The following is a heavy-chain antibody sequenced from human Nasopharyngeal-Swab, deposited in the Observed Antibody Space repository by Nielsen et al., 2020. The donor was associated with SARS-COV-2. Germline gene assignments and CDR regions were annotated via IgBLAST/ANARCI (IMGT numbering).Heavy chain of an antibody. J-gene: IGHJ4*02. CDR3: ARVEGYSMGFPYFDY. D-gene: IGHD6-13*01. CDR1: GFTFSDYY. CDR2: ISSSSSYT. V-gene: IGHV3-11*05. Sequence: GESLKISFAASGFTFSDYYMSWIRQAPGKGLEWVSYISSSSSYTNYADSVKGRFTISRDNAKNSLYLQMNSLRAEDTAVYYCARVEGYSMGFPYFDYWGQGTLVTVSS.